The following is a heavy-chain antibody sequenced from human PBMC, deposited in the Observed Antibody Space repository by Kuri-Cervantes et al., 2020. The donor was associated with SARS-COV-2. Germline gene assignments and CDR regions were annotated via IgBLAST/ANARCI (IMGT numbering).Heavy chain of an antibody. V-gene: IGHV3-23*01. Sequence: GESLKISCTASELAFSRYGMSWVRQAPGKGLEWVSHISGSGGTTNYADSVKGRFTISRDNSKNTLYLQMNSLRAEDTAVYYCARGGCSGGSCYPGFSYYYGMDVWGQGTTVTVSS. CDR2: ISGSGGTT. J-gene: IGHJ6*02. CDR1: ELAFSRYG. CDR3: ARGGCSGGSCYPGFSYYYGMDV. D-gene: IGHD2-15*01.